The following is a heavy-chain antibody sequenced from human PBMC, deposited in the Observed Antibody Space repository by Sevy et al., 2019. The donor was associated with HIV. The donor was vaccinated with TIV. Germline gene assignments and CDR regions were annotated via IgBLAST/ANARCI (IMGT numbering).Heavy chain of an antibody. CDR2: IYTSGST. CDR1: GGSISSGSYY. CDR3: ARDSRPMVRGGYYFDY. V-gene: IGHV4-61*02. D-gene: IGHD3-10*01. Sequence: TLSLTCTVSGGSISSGSYYWSWIRQPAGKGLEWIGRIYTSGSTNYYPSLKSRVTISVDTSKNQFSLKLSSVTAADTAVYYCARDSRPMVRGGYYFDYWGQGTLVTVSS. J-gene: IGHJ4*02.